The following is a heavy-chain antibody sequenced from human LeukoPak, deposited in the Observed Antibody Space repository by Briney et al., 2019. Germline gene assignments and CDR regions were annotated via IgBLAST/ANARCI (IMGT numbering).Heavy chain of an antibody. CDR3: ARDLGSWYHRGPLNWFDP. CDR2: IGGSGVRT. D-gene: IGHD6-13*01. V-gene: IGHV3-23*01. CDR1: GFTFTTYG. Sequence: GGSLRLSCSASGFTFTTYGMNWVRQAPGKGLEWVSGIGGSGVRTYYADSVKGRFTISRDNSRNTVYLQMKSLRDEDTAVYYCARDLGSWYHRGPLNWFDPWGQGTLVTVSS. J-gene: IGHJ5*02.